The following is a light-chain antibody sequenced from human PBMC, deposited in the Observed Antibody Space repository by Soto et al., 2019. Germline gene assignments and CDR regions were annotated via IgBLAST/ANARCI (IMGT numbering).Light chain of an antibody. CDR3: QQRNSWPPIT. CDR1: QYIRSS. Sequence: EIVMTQSPATLSVSPGDTATLSCRASQYIRSSLAWYRQKPGQAPRLLIYGASTRATGVPARFSGGGSGTEFTLTISSLEPEDFALYYCQQRNSWPPITFGQGTRLEIK. V-gene: IGKV3-15*01. J-gene: IGKJ5*01. CDR2: GAS.